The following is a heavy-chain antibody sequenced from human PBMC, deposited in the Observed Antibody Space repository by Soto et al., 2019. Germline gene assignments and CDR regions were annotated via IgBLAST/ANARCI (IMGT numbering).Heavy chain of an antibody. V-gene: IGHV1-18*01. J-gene: IGHJ4*02. Sequence: QVQLVQSGAEVKKPGASVKVSCKASGYTFTSYGISWVRQAPGPGREGMGWISAYNGNTNYAQKLLGRVTMTTHTSTITVYMERRSLRSDDTAVYYCARDYDILTGYYNGYWGQGTLVTVSS. CDR1: GYTFTSYG. CDR3: ARDYDILTGYYNGY. D-gene: IGHD3-9*01. CDR2: ISAYNGNT.